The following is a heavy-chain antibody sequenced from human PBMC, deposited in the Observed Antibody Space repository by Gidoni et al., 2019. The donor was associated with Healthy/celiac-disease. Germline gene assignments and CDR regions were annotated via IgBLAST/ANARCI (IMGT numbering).Heavy chain of an antibody. D-gene: IGHD3-22*01. CDR1: GYSFTSYW. CDR3: ARRPYVYDSSGGGVDY. CDR2: IEPSDSYT. V-gene: IGHV5-10-1*01. Sequence: EVQLVQSGAEVKKPGESLRISCTCSGYSFTSYWISWVRQMPGKGLEWMGRIEPSDSYTNYSQSFQGHVTMSADKSISTAYLQWSSLKAADTAMYYCARRPYVYDSSGGGVDYWGQGTLVTVSS. J-gene: IGHJ4*02.